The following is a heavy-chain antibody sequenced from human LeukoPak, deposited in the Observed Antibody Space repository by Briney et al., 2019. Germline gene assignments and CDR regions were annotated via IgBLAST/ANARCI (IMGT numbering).Heavy chain of an antibody. J-gene: IGHJ4*02. CDR1: GFTFNNYW. Sequence: GGSLRLSCAASGFTFNNYWMHWVRRAPGKGLVWVSRSNSDGSSTSYADSVKGRFTVSGDNAKNTLYLQMNSLRAEDTAVFYCARGRGYTGSPVDYWGQGTLVTVSS. D-gene: IGHD1-26*01. V-gene: IGHV3-74*01. CDR3: ARGRGYTGSPVDY. CDR2: SNSDGSST.